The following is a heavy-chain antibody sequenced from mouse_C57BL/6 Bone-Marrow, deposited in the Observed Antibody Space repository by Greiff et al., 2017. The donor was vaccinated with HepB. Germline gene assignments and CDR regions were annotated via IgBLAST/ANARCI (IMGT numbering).Heavy chain of an antibody. CDR2: IDPEDGET. D-gene: IGHD3-3*01. J-gene: IGHJ2*01. CDR1: GFTIKDYY. Sequence: EVQLQQSGAELVKPGASVKLSCTASGFTIKDYYMHWVKQRTEQGLEWIGRIDPEDGETKYAPKFQGKATITADTSSNTAYLQLSSLTSEDSAVYCCDSNGDVGYFDYWGQGTTLTVSS. CDR3: DSNGDVGYFDY. V-gene: IGHV14-2*01.